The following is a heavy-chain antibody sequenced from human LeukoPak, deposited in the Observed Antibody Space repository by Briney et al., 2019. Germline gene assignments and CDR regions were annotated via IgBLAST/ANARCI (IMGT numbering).Heavy chain of an antibody. CDR2: ISAYNGNT. CDR3: ARAIAVAGTGVDY. Sequence: ASVKVSCKASGYTFINYGISWVRQAPGQGLEWMGWISAYNGNTNYAQKLQGRVTMTTDTSTSTAYMELRSPRSDDTAVYYCARAIAVAGTGVDYWGQGTLVTVSS. J-gene: IGHJ4*02. D-gene: IGHD6-19*01. CDR1: GYTFINYG. V-gene: IGHV1-18*01.